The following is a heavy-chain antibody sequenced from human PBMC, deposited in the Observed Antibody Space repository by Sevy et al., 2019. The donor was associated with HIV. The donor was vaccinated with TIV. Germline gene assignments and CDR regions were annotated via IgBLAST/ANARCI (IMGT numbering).Heavy chain of an antibody. CDR2: IGGGGDIR. V-gene: IGHV3-23*01. Sequence: GGSLRLSCAASGFTFSTFGMGWVRQAPGRGLEWVSSIGGGGDIRFYDDSVRGRFTISRDISKNTLYLQLNSLRAEDSAIYYCAKDLSGWSDPWGQGTLVTVSS. CDR3: AKDLSGWSDP. D-gene: IGHD1-26*01. CDR1: GFTFSTFG. J-gene: IGHJ5*02.